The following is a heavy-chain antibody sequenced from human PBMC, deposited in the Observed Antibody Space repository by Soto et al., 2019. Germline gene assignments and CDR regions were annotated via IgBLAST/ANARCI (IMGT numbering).Heavy chain of an antibody. D-gene: IGHD3-10*01. J-gene: IGHJ4*02. CDR2: ISWNSGSI. CDR3: AKDIRGHAPY. CDR1: GFTFDDYD. Sequence: GGSLRLSCAASGFTFDDYDMHWVRQAPGKGLEWVSGISWNSGSIGYADSVKGRFIISRDNAKNSLYLQMNSLRAEDTALYYCAKDIRGHAPYWGQGTLVTVSS. V-gene: IGHV3-9*01.